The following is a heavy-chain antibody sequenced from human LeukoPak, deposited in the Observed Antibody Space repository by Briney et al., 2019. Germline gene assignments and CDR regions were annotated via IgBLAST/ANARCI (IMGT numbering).Heavy chain of an antibody. J-gene: IGHJ4*02. Sequence: SETLSLTCTVSGGSISPHFWSWIRQPPGKALEWIGYVYYDGSTHYNPSLKSRVTISVDTSNNHFSLRLSSVTAADTAVYYCARHPFNYPFDFWGQGTLVSVSS. CDR2: VYYDGST. V-gene: IGHV4-59*08. CDR3: ARHPFNYPFDF. D-gene: IGHD5-24*01. CDR1: GGSISPHF.